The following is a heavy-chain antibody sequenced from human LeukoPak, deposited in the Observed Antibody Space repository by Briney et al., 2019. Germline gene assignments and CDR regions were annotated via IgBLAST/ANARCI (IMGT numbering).Heavy chain of an antibody. D-gene: IGHD6-19*01. CDR2: IYYSGST. J-gene: IGHJ4*02. CDR1: GGSISSSSYY. CDR3: ARSEQWLVPLDH. V-gene: IGHV4-39*07. Sequence: SGTLSLTCTVSGGSISSSSYYWGWIRQPPGKGLEWFGSIYYSGSTYYNPSLKSRVTISVDTSKNQSSLKLSSVTAADTAVYYCARSEQWLVPLDHWGQGTLVTVSS.